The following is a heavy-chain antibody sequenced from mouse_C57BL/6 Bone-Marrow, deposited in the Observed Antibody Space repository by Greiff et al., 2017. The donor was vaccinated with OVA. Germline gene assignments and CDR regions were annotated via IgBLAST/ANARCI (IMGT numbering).Heavy chain of an antibody. Sequence: EVKLVESGGGLVQPGGSLKLSCAASGFTFTDYGMAWVRQAPRKGPEWVAFISNLAYSIYYADTVTGRITIARENAKNTLYLEMSSLRSEDTAMYYCARRDYYGSLDYWGQGTSVTVSS. V-gene: IGHV5-15*01. CDR2: ISNLAYSI. D-gene: IGHD1-1*01. CDR1: GFTFTDYG. CDR3: ARRDYYGSLDY. J-gene: IGHJ4*01.